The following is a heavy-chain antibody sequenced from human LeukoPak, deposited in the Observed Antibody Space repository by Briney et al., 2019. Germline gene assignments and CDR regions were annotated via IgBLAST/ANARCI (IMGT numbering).Heavy chain of an antibody. V-gene: IGHV3-7*04. CDR3: ARDYDYVWGSYRYFYFDY. D-gene: IGHD3-16*02. J-gene: IGHJ4*02. CDR1: GFTFSNYW. Sequence: HAGGSLRLSCAASGFTFSNYWMSWVRQAPGKGLEWVANIKEDGSEKYYVDSVKGRFTISRDNAKNSLYLQMNSLRAEDTAVYYCARDYDYVWGSYRYFYFDYWGQGTLVTVSS. CDR2: IKEDGSEK.